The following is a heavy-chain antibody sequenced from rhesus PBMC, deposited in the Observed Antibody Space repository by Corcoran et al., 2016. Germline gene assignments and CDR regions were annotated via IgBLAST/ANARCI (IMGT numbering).Heavy chain of an antibody. CDR2: ITSGGTP. J-gene: IGHJ4*01. CDR3: ARGTTVEAEVVFGY. CDR1: GYSISGYY. D-gene: IGHD4-29*01. Sequence: QVQLQESGPGLVKPSETLSLTCAVSGYSISGYYWSWIRQAPGKGLEWIGYITSGGTPSYTPPLKRLVTISRHTYKNQFSRRRSAVTAAATAVYYCARGTTVEAEVVFGYWGQGVLVTVSS. V-gene: IGHV4-122*02.